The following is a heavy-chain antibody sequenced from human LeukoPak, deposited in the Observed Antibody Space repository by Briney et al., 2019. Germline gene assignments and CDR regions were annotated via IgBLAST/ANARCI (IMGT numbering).Heavy chain of an antibody. D-gene: IGHD3-3*01. Sequence: GGSLRLSCAVSGFTFSSYAMSWVRQAPGKGPEWVAKINQDGSEKNYVESVKGRFTISRDNAKNSLYLQMNSLRAEDTAVYYCAREGYDFWSGYFRGLDYWGQGTLVTVSS. CDR1: GFTFSSYA. V-gene: IGHV3-7*01. CDR3: AREGYDFWSGYFRGLDY. J-gene: IGHJ4*02. CDR2: INQDGSEK.